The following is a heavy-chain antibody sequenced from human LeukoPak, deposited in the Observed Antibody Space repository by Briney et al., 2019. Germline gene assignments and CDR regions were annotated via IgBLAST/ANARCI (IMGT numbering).Heavy chain of an antibody. CDR2: IIPIFGTA. CDR1: GGTFSSYA. D-gene: IGHD3-22*01. Sequence: GASVKASCKASGGTFSSYAISWVRQAPGQGLEWMGGIIPIFGTANYAQKFQGRVTITTDESTSTAYMELSSLRSEDTAVYYCARASGNYYDSSGYYRTPPRFDYWGQGTLVTVSS. J-gene: IGHJ4*02. V-gene: IGHV1-69*05. CDR3: ARASGNYYDSSGYYRTPPRFDY.